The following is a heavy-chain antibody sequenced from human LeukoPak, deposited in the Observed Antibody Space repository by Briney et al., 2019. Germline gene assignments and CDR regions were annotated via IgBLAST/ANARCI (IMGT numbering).Heavy chain of an antibody. CDR3: ARDFGTAVAPVYNWFDP. Sequence: ASVKVSCKASGYTFTSYHMHWVRQAPGQGLEWMGIINPSGGSTSYAQKFQGRVTMTRDTSTSTVYMELSSLRSEDTAVYYCARDFGTAVAPVYNWFDPWGQGTLVTVSS. J-gene: IGHJ5*02. CDR1: GYTFTSYH. V-gene: IGHV1-46*01. D-gene: IGHD6-19*01. CDR2: INPSGGST.